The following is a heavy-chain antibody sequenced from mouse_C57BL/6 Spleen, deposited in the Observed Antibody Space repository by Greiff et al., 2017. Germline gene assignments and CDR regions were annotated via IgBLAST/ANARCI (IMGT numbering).Heavy chain of an antibody. D-gene: IGHD2-5*01. CDR3: ARDRHSNPSGFAY. CDR2: ISDGGSYT. CDR1: GFTFSSYA. Sequence: EVQLQESGGGLVKPGGSLKLSCAASGFTFSSYAMSWVRQTPEKRLEWVATISDGGSYTYYPDNVKGRFTISRDNAKNNLYLQMSHLKSEDTAMYYCARDRHSNPSGFAYWGQGTLVTVSA. J-gene: IGHJ3*01. V-gene: IGHV5-4*01.